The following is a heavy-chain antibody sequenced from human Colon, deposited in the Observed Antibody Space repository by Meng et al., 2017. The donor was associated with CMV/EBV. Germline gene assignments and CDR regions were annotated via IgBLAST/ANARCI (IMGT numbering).Heavy chain of an antibody. V-gene: IGHV3-30*02. CDR3: AKVNTQYCSSVSCPKGGFDP. Sequence: GGSLRLSCEGAGFTFSSYGMNWVRQAPGKGLEWVAFIRYNGESKLYADSVRGRFFISRDNSKNMLYLQMNSLKPEDTALYYCAKVNTQYCSSVSCPKGGFDPWGQGTLVTVSS. J-gene: IGHJ5*02. D-gene: IGHD2-2*01. CDR1: GFTFSSYG. CDR2: IRYNGESK.